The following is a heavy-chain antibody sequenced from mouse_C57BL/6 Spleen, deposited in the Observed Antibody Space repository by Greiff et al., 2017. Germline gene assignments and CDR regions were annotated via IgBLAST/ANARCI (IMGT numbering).Heavy chain of an antibody. D-gene: IGHD4-1*01. V-gene: IGHV1-69*01. CDR2: IDPSDSYT. J-gene: IGHJ3*01. Sequence: QVQLQQPGAELVMPGASVKLSCKASGYTFTSYWMHWVKQRPGQGLECIGEIDPSDSYTNYNQKFKGKSTLTVDKSSSAAYMQLSSLTSEDSAVYYCATQTGTVAYWGQGTLVTVSA. CDR1: GYTFTSYW. CDR3: ATQTGTVAY.